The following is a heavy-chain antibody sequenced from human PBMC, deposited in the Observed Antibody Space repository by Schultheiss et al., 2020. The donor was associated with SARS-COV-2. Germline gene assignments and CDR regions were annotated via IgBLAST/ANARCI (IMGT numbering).Heavy chain of an antibody. Sequence: GGSLRLSCAASGFTFSSYSMNWVRQAPGKGLEWVSYISSSSSTIYYADSVKGRFTISRDNAKNSLYLQMNSLRAEDTAVYYCAKDFGGMDVWGQGTTVTVSS. CDR2: ISSSSSTI. J-gene: IGHJ6*02. CDR3: AKDFGGMDV. V-gene: IGHV3-48*01. D-gene: IGHD3-16*01. CDR1: GFTFSSYS.